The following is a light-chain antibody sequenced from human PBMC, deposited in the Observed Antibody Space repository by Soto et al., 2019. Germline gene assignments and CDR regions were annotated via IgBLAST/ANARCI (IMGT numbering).Light chain of an antibody. V-gene: IGLV3-21*04. CDR2: FDS. CDR3: QLWDVGSDHYV. J-gene: IGLJ1*01. CDR1: NIGDKL. Sequence: SYELTQSPSVSLAPGETARISCEGNNIGDKLVHWYQQRPGQAPVLVIYFDSERPSGIPERFSGSNSGNTATLIITRVEAGDEADYYCQLWDVGSDHYVFGSGTKVTV.